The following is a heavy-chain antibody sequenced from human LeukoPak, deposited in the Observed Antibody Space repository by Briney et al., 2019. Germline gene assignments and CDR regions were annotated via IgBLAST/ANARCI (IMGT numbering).Heavy chain of an antibody. D-gene: IGHD3-22*01. CDR1: GFTFSSYA. Sequence: GGSLRLSCAASGFTFSSYAMSWVRQAPGKGLEWVSAISGNGGSTFYADSVKGRFTISGDNSNNTLYLEMNSLRAEDTAIYYCARDRPNYHESNGHYYERDGDHWGQGTLVTVSS. CDR3: ARDRPNYHESNGHYYERDGDH. J-gene: IGHJ5*02. CDR2: ISGNGGST. V-gene: IGHV3-23*01.